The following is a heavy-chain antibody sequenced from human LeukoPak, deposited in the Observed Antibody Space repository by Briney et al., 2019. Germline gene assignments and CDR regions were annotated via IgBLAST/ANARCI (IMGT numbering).Heavy chain of an antibody. J-gene: IGHJ4*02. D-gene: IGHD1-26*01. CDR3: ARGQRGVGATTYFDY. V-gene: IGHV4-59*08. Sequence: SETLSLTCTVSGGSISSHYWTWVRQPPGKGLEWIGYLLYSGSTNYNPSLKSRVTISVDTSKNQFSLKLSSVTAADTVVYYCARGQRGVGATTYFDYWGQGTLVTVSS. CDR1: GGSISSHY. CDR2: LLYSGST.